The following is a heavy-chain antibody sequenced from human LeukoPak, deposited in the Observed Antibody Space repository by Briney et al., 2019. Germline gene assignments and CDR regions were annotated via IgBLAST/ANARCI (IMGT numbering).Heavy chain of an antibody. Sequence: GGSLRLSCAASAFTFISTSLNWVPQAPGKGLEWVSSLSISSSYIYYADSVKGRFTISRDNAKNSLYLQMNSLRAEDTAVYYCAREGATTVTLSHWGQGTLVTVSS. CDR2: LSISSSYI. D-gene: IGHD4-17*01. CDR3: AREGATTVTLSH. CDR1: AFTFISTS. V-gene: IGHV3-21*01. J-gene: IGHJ4*02.